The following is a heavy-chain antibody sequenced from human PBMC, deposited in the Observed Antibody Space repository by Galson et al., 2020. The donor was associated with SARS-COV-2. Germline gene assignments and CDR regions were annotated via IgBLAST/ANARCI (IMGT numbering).Heavy chain of an antibody. CDR1: GGSISSSGYY. Sequence: SETLSLTCTVSGGSISSSGYYWGWIRQPPGKGLEWIGSIYYSGSTYYSPSLKSRVTLSIDTSKNQFSLILTSVSAADTAVYYCARGNSKGAATFFRSHWFDFWGHGNLVTVSS. CDR3: ARGNSKGAATFFRSHWFDF. V-gene: IGHV4-39*07. D-gene: IGHD2-15*01. CDR2: IYYSGST. J-gene: IGHJ5*01.